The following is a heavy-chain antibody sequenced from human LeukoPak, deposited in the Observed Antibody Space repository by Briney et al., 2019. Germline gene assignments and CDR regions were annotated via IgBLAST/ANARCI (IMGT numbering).Heavy chain of an antibody. Sequence: GGSLRLSCAASGFTFSSHAMSWVRQAPGKGLEWVSGISGSGESAFYAGSVMRRFTISRDTSKNALHLQLNTLRADDTAVYYCAKFINYGDYFWFDAWGRGTLVTVSS. CDR3: AKFINYGDYFWFDA. J-gene: IGHJ5*02. CDR2: ISGSGESA. D-gene: IGHD4-17*01. CDR1: GFTFSSHA. V-gene: IGHV3-23*01.